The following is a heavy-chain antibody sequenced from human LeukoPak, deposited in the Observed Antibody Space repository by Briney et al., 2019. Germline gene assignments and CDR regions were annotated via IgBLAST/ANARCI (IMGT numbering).Heavy chain of an antibody. CDR1: GFTFSSYS. CDR3: AKGGSRVGATCHY. D-gene: IGHD1-26*01. J-gene: IGHJ4*02. Sequence: GGSLRLSCAASGFTFSSYSMNWVRQAPGKGLEWVSSISSSSSYIYYADSVKGRFTISRDNAKNSLYLQMNSLRAEDTAVYYCAKGGSRVGATCHYWGQGTLVTVSS. CDR2: ISSSSSYI. V-gene: IGHV3-21*01.